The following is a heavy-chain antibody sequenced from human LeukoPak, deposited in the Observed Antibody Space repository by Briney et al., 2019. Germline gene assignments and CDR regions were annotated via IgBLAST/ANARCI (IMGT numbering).Heavy chain of an antibody. CDR3: ARLRRDGNSHFDY. V-gene: IGHV3-23*01. D-gene: IGHD5-24*01. Sequence: PGGSLRLSCAASGFTFSSYAMSWVRQAPGKGLEWVSGISGSGGSTYYADSVKGRFTMSRDNSKNTLHLQMNSLRAEDTAVYYCARLRRDGNSHFDYWGQGTLVTVSS. CDR1: GFTFSSYA. CDR2: ISGSGGST. J-gene: IGHJ4*02.